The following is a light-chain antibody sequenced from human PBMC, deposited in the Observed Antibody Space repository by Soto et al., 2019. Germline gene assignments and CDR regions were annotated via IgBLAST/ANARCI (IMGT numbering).Light chain of an antibody. CDR2: GAS. V-gene: IGKV3-20*01. J-gene: IGKJ5*01. CDR3: QQYGSSPTWT. Sequence: EIVMTQSPATLSVSPGEGATLSCRASQSVSSNYLAWYQPKPGQAPRLLIYGASTRATGIPDRFSVSVSGTDFTLTISRLETEYSAVYYCQQYGSSPTWTFGQGTRLEIK. CDR1: QSVSSNY.